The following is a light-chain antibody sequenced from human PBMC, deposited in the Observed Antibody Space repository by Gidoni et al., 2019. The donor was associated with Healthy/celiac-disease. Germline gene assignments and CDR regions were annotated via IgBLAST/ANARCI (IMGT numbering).Light chain of an antibody. V-gene: IGKV3-20*01. CDR3: QQYGSSPPIT. J-gene: IGKJ5*01. Sequence: EIVLTQSPGTLSLSPGERATLSCRASQRVSSSYLAWYQQKPVQAPRLLIYSASSMATGIPDRCSVSGSGTDFTLTISRLEPEDFAVYYCQQYGSSPPITFGQGTRLEIK. CDR1: QRVSSSY. CDR2: SAS.